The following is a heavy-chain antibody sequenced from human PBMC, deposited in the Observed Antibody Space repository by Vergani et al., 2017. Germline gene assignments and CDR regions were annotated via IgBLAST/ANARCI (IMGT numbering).Heavy chain of an antibody. J-gene: IGHJ4*02. CDR2: INPSGGHT. CDR1: GYTFSNYY. V-gene: IGHV1-46*03. D-gene: IGHD3-9*01. Sequence: VKKSGASVKVSCKTSGYTFSNYYMHWVRQAPGQGLEWMGIINPSGGHTNYAQKFQGRVTITRDTSTSTVYMELSSLRSEDTAIYYCARGDYGILTVYRYWGQGTLVTVSA. CDR3: ARGDYGILTVYRY.